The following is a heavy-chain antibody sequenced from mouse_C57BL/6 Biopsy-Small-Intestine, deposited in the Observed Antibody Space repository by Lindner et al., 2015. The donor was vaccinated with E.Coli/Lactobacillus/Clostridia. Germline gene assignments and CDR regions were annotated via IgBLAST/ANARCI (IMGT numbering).Heavy chain of an antibody. CDR3: ARTTVVPTDFDY. CDR1: GYTFTSYG. CDR2: IYPRNGNT. Sequence: VQLQESGAELARPGASVKLSCKASGYTFTSYGINWVKQRAGQGLEWIGEIYPRNGNTYYSEKFKGKATLTADKSSSTAYMELRSLTSEDSAVYFCARTTVVPTDFDYWGQGTTLTVSS. V-gene: IGHV1-81*01. J-gene: IGHJ2*01. D-gene: IGHD1-1*01.